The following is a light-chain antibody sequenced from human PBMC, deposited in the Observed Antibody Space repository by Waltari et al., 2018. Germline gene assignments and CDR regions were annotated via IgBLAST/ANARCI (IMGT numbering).Light chain of an antibody. CDR3: LLSYSGARV. J-gene: IGLJ3*02. CDR1: TGAVTSGHY. V-gene: IGLV7-46*01. CDR2: DTS. Sequence: QAVVTQEPSLTVSPGGTVTLTCGSSTGAVTSGHYPYWFQQKPGQAPRTLIYDTSHKPPWTPALFAGSLLGGKAALTLAGAQPEDEAEYYCLLSYSGARVFGGGTKLTVL.